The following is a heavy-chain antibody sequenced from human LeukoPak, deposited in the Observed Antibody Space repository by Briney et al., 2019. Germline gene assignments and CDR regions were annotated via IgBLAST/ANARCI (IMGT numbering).Heavy chain of an antibody. D-gene: IGHD3-22*01. J-gene: IGHJ4*02. CDR1: GYTFTSSH. CDR3: ARELGVAFDLVNYFDY. Sequence: ASVKVSCKTSGYTFTSSHLHWVRQAPGHGLEWMGAINPDSGATFYAHNFQGRVAVTSDTSTSTLYMELSSLRSEDTAVYYCARELGVAFDLVNYFDYWGQGTLVTVSS. V-gene: IGHV1-46*01. CDR2: INPDSGAT.